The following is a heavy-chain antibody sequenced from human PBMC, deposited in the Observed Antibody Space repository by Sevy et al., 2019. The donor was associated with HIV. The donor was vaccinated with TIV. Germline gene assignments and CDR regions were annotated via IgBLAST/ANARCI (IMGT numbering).Heavy chain of an antibody. J-gene: IGHJ5*02. V-gene: IGHV3-23*01. CDR3: AKGDGALTGIDP. Sequence: GGSLRLSCTASGFTFNTHAMTWVRQAPGKGLEWVSVISGPGLSTYYADSVKGRFTISRDNSKNTLYLQMNSLRVEDTAVYYCAKGDGALTGIDPWGQGTLVTVSS. D-gene: IGHD7-27*01. CDR1: GFTFNTHA. CDR2: ISGPGLST.